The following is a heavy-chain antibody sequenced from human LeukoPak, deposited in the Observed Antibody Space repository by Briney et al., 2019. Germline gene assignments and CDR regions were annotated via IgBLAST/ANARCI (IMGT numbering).Heavy chain of an antibody. CDR1: GGSISRGSYY. D-gene: IGHD3-10*01. Sequence: SETLSLTCSVSGGSISRGSYYWSWIRQPPGKGLEWIGYIYYSGSTNYNPSLKSRVTISVDTSKNQFSLKLSSVTAADTAVYYCARGVGWFGELSDFDYWGQGTLVTVSS. CDR3: ARGVGWFGELSDFDY. V-gene: IGHV4-61*01. CDR2: IYYSGST. J-gene: IGHJ4*02.